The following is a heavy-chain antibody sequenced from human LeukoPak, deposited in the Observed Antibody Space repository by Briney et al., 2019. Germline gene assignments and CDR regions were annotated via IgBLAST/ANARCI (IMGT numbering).Heavy chain of an antibody. J-gene: IGHJ5*02. CDR2: ISGGNGNT. CDR1: GYTFTRYA. Sequence: ASVKVSCKASGYTFTRYALHWVRQAPGQRLECMGWISGGNGNTKYSQKFQGRVTITRDTSASTAYMELSSLRSEDTAVYYCARGYYDILTGYSRTWFDPWGQGTLVTVSS. V-gene: IGHV1-3*01. D-gene: IGHD3-9*01. CDR3: ARGYYDILTGYSRTWFDP.